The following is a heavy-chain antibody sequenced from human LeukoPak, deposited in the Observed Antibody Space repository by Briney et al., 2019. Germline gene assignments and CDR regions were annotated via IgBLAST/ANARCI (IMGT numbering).Heavy chain of an antibody. CDR2: IKQDGNEK. CDR1: GFTFRSYW. V-gene: IGHV3-7*04. J-gene: IGHJ4*02. D-gene: IGHD3-10*01. Sequence: GGSLRLSCAASGFTFRSYWMTWVRQAPGKGLEWVANIKQDGNEKYYVDSVKGRFTISRDNAKNSLYLQMNSLRAEDTAVYYCAREYFYGSGSYYNGYWGQGTLVTVSS. CDR3: AREYFYGSGSYYNGY.